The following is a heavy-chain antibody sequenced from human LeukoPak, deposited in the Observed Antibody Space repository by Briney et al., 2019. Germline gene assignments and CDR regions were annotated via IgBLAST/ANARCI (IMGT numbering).Heavy chain of an antibody. Sequence: PSETLSLTCAVYGGSFSGYYWSRIRQPPGKGLEWIGETNHSGSTNYNPSLKSRVTISVDTSKNQFSLKLSSVTAADTAVYYCARKTARFLEWLPQYYFDYWGQGTLVTVSS. CDR3: ARKTARFLEWLPQYYFDY. V-gene: IGHV4-34*01. D-gene: IGHD3-3*01. CDR2: TNHSGST. CDR1: GGSFSGYY. J-gene: IGHJ4*02.